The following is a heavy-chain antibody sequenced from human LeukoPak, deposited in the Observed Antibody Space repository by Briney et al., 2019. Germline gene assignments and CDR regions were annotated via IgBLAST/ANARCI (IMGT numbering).Heavy chain of an antibody. CDR1: GFTFSRFW. V-gene: IGHV3-7*04. J-gene: IGHJ4*02. CDR2: IKQDGSEK. CDR3: ARDGTYTDYDPDFDI. Sequence: GGSLRLSCAASGFTFSRFWMSWVHQAPGKGLEWVANIKQDGSEKYYVDSVKGRFTISRDNAKNSLYLQMNSLRAEDTAVFYCARDGTYTDYDPDFDIWGQGTLVTVSS. D-gene: IGHD5-12*01.